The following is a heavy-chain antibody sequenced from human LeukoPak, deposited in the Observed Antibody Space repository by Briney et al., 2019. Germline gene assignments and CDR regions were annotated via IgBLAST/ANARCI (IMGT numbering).Heavy chain of an antibody. D-gene: IGHD4-23*01. J-gene: IGHJ4*02. CDR3: TPGASVVTPDY. V-gene: IGHV3-73*01. CDR2: IRSKANSYAT. Sequence: GGSLKLSCAASGFTFSGSAMHWVRQASGKGLEWVGRIRSKANSYATAYAASVKGRFTISRDASKNTAYLQMNSLKTEDTAVYYCTPGASVVTPDYWGQGTLVTVSS. CDR1: GFTFSGSA.